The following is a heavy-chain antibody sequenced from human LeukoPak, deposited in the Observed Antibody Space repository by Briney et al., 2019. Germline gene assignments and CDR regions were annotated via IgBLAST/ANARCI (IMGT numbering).Heavy chain of an antibody. CDR1: GYSISSGYY. Sequence: SETLSLTCTVSGYSISSGYYWGWIRQPPGKGLEWIGSIYHSGSTYYNPSLKSRVTISVDTSKNQFSLKLSSVTAADTAVYYCARMEGVYYDFWSGPYYFDYWGQGTLVTVSS. D-gene: IGHD3-3*01. CDR3: ARMEGVYYDFWSGPYYFDY. J-gene: IGHJ4*02. CDR2: IYHSGST. V-gene: IGHV4-38-2*02.